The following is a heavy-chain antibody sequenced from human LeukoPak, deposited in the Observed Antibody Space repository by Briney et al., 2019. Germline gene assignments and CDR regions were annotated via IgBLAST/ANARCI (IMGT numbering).Heavy chain of an antibody. D-gene: IGHD6-6*01. CDR2: INPNSVGT. CDR3: ARAGFEQLVPFPDY. J-gene: IGHJ4*02. V-gene: IGHV1-2*06. Sequence: ASVKVSCKASGYTFTGYYMHWVRQAPGQGLEWMGRINPNSVGTNYAQKFQGRVTITRDTSISTAYMELSRLRSDDTAVYYCARAGFEQLVPFPDYWGQGTLVTVSS. CDR1: GYTFTGYY.